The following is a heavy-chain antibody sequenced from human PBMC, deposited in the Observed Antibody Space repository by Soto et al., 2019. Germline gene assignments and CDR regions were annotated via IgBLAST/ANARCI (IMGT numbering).Heavy chain of an antibody. CDR2: MSYDGSNK. CDR1: GFTFSSYG. D-gene: IGHD3-3*01. Sequence: QVQLVESGGGVVQPGRSLRLSCAASGFTFSSYGMHWVRQAPGKGLEWVAVMSYDGSNKYYADSVKGRFTISRDNSKNTLYLQMNSLRAEDTAVYYCAKGSGITIFGVVTKYWGQGTLVTVSS. V-gene: IGHV3-30*18. J-gene: IGHJ4*02. CDR3: AKGSGITIFGVVTKY.